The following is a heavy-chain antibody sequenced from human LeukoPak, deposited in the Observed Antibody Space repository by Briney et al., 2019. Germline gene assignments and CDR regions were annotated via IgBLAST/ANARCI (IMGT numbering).Heavy chain of an antibody. CDR2: INPNSGGT. CDR1: GYTFTGYY. D-gene: IGHD3-9*01. V-gene: IGHV1-2*04. Sequence: ASVKVSCKAPGYTFTGYYMHWVRQAPGQGLEWMGWINPNSGGTNYAQKFQGWVTMTRDTSISTAYMELSRLRSDDTAVYYCARADGDILTGYYSYWGQGTLVTVSS. CDR3: ARADGDILTGYYSY. J-gene: IGHJ4*02.